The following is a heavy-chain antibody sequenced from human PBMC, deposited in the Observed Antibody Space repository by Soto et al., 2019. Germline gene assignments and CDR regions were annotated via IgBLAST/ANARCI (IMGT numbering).Heavy chain of an antibody. CDR2: IIPMFGTT. CDR3: ARGVVVVAASQLGWFDP. CDR1: GGTFSSYA. V-gene: IGHV1-69*13. Sequence: ASVKVSCKASGGTFSSYAINWVRQAPGQGLEWMGGIIPMFGTTKYAQRFQGRLTVSADESTSTAYMELSSLRSEDTAVYYCARGVVVVAASQLGWFDPWGQGTLVTVSS. J-gene: IGHJ5*02. D-gene: IGHD2-15*01.